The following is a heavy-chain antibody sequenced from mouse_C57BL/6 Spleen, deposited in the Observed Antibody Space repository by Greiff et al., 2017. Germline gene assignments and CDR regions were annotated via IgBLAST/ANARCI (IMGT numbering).Heavy chain of an antibody. CDR2: INPNNGGT. CDR1: GYTFTDYN. D-gene: IGHD2-4*01. J-gene: IGHJ1*03. Sequence: VQLKQSGPELVKPGASVKIPCKASGYTFTDYNMDWVKQSHGKSLEWIGDINPNNGGTIYNQKFKGKATLTVDKSSSTAYMELRSLTSEDTAVYYCARSGLRQGYWYFDVWGTGTTVTVSS. V-gene: IGHV1-18*01. CDR3: ARSGLRQGYWYFDV.